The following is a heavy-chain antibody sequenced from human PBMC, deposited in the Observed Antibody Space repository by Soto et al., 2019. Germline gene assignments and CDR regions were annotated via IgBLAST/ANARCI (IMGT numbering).Heavy chain of an antibody. CDR2: ISAYNGNT. Sequence: ASVKVSCKASGYTFTSYGISWVRQAPGQGLEWMGWISAYNGNTNYAQKLQGRVTMTTDTSTSTAYMELRSLRSDDTAVYYCARGVLMVYAIKWFDPWGQGTLVTVSS. CDR1: GYTFTSYG. CDR3: ARGVLMVYAIKWFDP. D-gene: IGHD2-8*01. V-gene: IGHV1-18*01. J-gene: IGHJ5*02.